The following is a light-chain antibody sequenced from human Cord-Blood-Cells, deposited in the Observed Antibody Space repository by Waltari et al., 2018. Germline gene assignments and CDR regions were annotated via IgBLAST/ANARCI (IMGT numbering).Light chain of an antibody. J-gene: IGKJ4*01. CDR3: QQYGSSPPLT. V-gene: IGKV3-20*01. Sequence: EIVLTQSPGTLSLSPGERATLSCRASQSVSSSYLAWYQQKPGQAPRLLIYGASSRATGIPDRFSGSGSGTDFTLTISRLEPEEFAVYYCQQYGSSPPLTFGGVTKVEIK. CDR2: GAS. CDR1: QSVSSSY.